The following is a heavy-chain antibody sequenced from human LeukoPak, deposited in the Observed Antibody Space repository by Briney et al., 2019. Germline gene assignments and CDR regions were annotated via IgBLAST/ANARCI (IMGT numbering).Heavy chain of an antibody. J-gene: IGHJ4*02. V-gene: IGHV3-7*01. D-gene: IGHD1-26*01. CDR3: ARDPWELPFDY. Sequence: PGGSLRLSCAASGFTFSSYWRSWVRQAPGKGLEWVANIKQDGSEKYYVDSVKGRFTISRDNAKNSLYLQMNSLRAEDTAVYYCARDPWELPFDYWGQGTLVTVSS. CDR2: IKQDGSEK. CDR1: GFTFSSYW.